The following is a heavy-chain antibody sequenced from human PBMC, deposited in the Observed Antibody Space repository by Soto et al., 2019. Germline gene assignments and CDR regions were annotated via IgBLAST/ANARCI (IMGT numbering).Heavy chain of an antibody. D-gene: IGHD1-26*01. V-gene: IGHV4-59*08. J-gene: IGHJ5*02. CDR1: GGSISSYY. CDR2: IYYSGST. Sequence: SETLSLTCTVSGGSISSYYWSWIRQPPGKGLEWIGYIYYSGSTNYNPSLKSRVTISVDTSKNQFSLKLSSVTAADTAVYYCARGLVGATFGWFDPWGQGTLVTVS. CDR3: ARGLVGATFGWFDP.